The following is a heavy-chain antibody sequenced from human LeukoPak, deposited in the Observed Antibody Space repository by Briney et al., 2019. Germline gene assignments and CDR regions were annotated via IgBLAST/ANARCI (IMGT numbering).Heavy chain of an antibody. CDR1: GLTFSSYG. J-gene: IGHJ4*02. CDR2: ISYDGSNK. Sequence: PGGSLRLSCAASGLTFSSYGMHCVRQAPGKGLEWGAVISYDGSNKYYADSVKGRFTISRDNSKNTLYLQMNSLRAEDTAVYYCAKDHAIKAPCVPDYWGQGTLVTVSS. D-gene: IGHD2-8*01. CDR3: AKDHAIKAPCVPDY. V-gene: IGHV3-30*18.